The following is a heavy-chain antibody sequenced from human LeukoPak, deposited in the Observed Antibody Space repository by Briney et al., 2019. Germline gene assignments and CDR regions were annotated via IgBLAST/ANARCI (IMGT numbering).Heavy chain of an antibody. V-gene: IGHV4-34*01. CDR3: ARITIVRGVIYYYYYGMDV. J-gene: IGHJ6*02. D-gene: IGHD3-10*01. CDR1: GGSFSGYY. Sequence: SETLSLTCAVYGGSFSGYYWSWIRQPPGKGLEWIGEINHSGSTKYNPSLKSRVTTSVDTSKNQFSLKLSSVTAADTAVYYCARITIVRGVIYYYYYGMDVWGQGTTVTVSS. CDR2: INHSGST.